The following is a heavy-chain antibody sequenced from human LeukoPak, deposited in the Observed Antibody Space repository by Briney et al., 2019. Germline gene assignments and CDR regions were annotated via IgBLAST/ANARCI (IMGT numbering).Heavy chain of an antibody. CDR1: GYSFSDHD. CDR3: ARGGGGEYLDWFDF. Sequence: ASVKVSCKASGYSFSDHDVNWVRQAPGQGLEWMGWMNPNTGNTGYAQNLQGRVTMTRTNSITTAYMELSSLTSGDTAVYYCARGGGGEYLDWFDFWGQGTLVIVSS. J-gene: IGHJ5*01. V-gene: IGHV1-8*01. D-gene: IGHD4-17*01. CDR2: MNPNTGNT.